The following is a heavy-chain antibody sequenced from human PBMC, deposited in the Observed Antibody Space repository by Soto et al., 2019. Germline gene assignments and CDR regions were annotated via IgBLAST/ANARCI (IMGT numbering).Heavy chain of an antibody. V-gene: IGHV3-43D*04. CDR1: GFTFDDYA. J-gene: IGHJ6*02. Sequence: GVLRLSCAASGFTFDDYAMHWVRQAPGKGLEWVSLISWDGGSTYYADSVKGRFTISRDNSKNSLYLQMNSLRAEDTALYYCAKVRFTSPKRQLSDIVVVPAATNYYYYGMDVWGQGTTVTVSS. D-gene: IGHD2-2*01. CDR2: ISWDGGST. CDR3: AKVRFTSPKRQLSDIVVVPAATNYYYYGMDV.